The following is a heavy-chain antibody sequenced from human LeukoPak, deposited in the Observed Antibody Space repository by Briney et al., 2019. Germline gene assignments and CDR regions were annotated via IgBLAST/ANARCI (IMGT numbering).Heavy chain of an antibody. D-gene: IGHD3-10*01. CDR1: GYTFTGYY. V-gene: IGHV1-2*02. Sequence: ASVKVSCKASGYTFTGYYMHWVRQAPGQGLEWMGWINPNSGGTNYAQKFQGRVTMTRDTSISTAYMELSRLKSDDTAVYYCARGRITMVQGAIGDAFDIWGQGTMVTVSS. CDR3: ARGRITMVQGAIGDAFDI. J-gene: IGHJ3*02. CDR2: INPNSGGT.